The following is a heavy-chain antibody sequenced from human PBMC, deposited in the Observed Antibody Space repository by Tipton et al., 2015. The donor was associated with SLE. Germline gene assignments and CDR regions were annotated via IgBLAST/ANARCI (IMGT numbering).Heavy chain of an antibody. J-gene: IGHJ4*02. D-gene: IGHD6-13*01. Sequence: TLSLTCTVSGGSISNYYWSWIRQSPGKGLEWIGYIYYSGHTDYNPSLKSRVTLSVDTSKSQFSLSLRLSSVTAADTAVYYCARGGGDSSSCQDFDRWGQGTLVTVSS. CDR3: ARGGGDSSSCQDFDR. CDR1: GGSISNYY. CDR2: IYYSGHT. V-gene: IGHV4-59*01.